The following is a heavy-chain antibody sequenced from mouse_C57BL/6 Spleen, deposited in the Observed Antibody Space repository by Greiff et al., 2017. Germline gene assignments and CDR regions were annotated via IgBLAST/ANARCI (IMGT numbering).Heavy chain of an antibody. J-gene: IGHJ4*01. CDR3: AREDDYDAYYAMDY. CDR1: GYTFTSYW. CDR2: IYPSDSET. D-gene: IGHD2-4*01. V-gene: IGHV1-61*01. Sequence: QVQLQQPGAELVRPGSSVKLSCKASGYTFTSYWMDWVKQRPGQGLEWIGNIYPSDSETHYTQKFKDKATLTVDKSSSTAYMQLSSMTSEDSAVYYCAREDDYDAYYAMDYWGQGTSVTVSS.